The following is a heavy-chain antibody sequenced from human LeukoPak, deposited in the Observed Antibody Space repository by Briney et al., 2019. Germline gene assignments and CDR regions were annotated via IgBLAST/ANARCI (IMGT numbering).Heavy chain of an antibody. J-gene: IGHJ5*02. Sequence: SETLSLTCAVYGGSFSGYYWSWIRQPPGKGLEWIGEINHSGSTNYNPSLKSRVTISVDTSKNQFSLKLSSVTAADTAVYYCARACNWFDPWGQETLVTVSS. CDR3: ARACNWFDP. CDR1: GGSFSGYY. V-gene: IGHV4-34*01. CDR2: INHSGST.